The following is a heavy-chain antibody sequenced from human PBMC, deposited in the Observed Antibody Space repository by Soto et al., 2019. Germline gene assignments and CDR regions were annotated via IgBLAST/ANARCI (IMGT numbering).Heavy chain of an antibody. CDR2: ISAFSDSI. CDR3: AKKRRSGGDNWYFDS. J-gene: IGHJ4*02. Sequence: EVQLLESGGGLVQPGGSLRLSCADSGFIFSSYSMYWVRQAPGKGPEGVAGISAFSDSILYADSVEGRFTISRDNSKNTLYLQLNSLRADDTAVYFCAKKRRSGGDNWYFDSWGQGTLVTVSS. V-gene: IGHV3-23*01. CDR1: GFIFSSYS. D-gene: IGHD3-10*01.